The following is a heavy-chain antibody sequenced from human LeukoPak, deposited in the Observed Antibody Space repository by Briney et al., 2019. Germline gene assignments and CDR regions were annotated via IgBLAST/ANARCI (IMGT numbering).Heavy chain of an antibody. J-gene: IGHJ6*02. CDR1: GGSFSGYY. Sequence: SETLSLTCAVSGGSFSGYYWYWIRQPPGKGLEWIGEINHGESTNYNPFLKGRATLSVDTSKNQFSLKLTSVTAADTAVYYCARGRTYYYDTSGYYPSIYYGMDVWGQGTTVIVSS. CDR3: ARGRTYYYDTSGYYPSIYYGMDV. V-gene: IGHV4-34*01. D-gene: IGHD3-22*01. CDR2: INHGEST.